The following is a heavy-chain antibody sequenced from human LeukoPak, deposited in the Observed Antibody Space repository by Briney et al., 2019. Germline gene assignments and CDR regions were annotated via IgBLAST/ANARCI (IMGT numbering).Heavy chain of an antibody. D-gene: IGHD6-13*01. J-gene: IGHJ4*02. CDR2: IYYSGST. CDR1: GGSISSYY. Sequence: SETLSLTCTVSGGSISSYYWSWIRQPPGKGLEWIGYIYYSGSTYYNPSLKSRVTISVDTSKNQFSLKLSSVTAADTAVYYCARALPGIAAASRDHLDYWGQGTLVTVSS. V-gene: IGHV4-30-4*08. CDR3: ARALPGIAAASRDHLDY.